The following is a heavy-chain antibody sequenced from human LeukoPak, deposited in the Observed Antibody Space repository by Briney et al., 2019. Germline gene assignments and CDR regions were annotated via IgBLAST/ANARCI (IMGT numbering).Heavy chain of an antibody. D-gene: IGHD3-22*01. CDR2: IYTSGST. J-gene: IGHJ3*02. CDR1: GGSISSYY. CDR3: ARAYYYDSSGYYSAFDI. Sequence: SGTLSLTCTVSGGSISSYYWSWIRQPPGKELEWIGYIYTSGSTNYNPSLKSRVTISVDTSKNQFSLKLSSVTAADTAVYYCARAYYYDSSGYYSAFDIWGQGTMVTVSS. V-gene: IGHV4-4*09.